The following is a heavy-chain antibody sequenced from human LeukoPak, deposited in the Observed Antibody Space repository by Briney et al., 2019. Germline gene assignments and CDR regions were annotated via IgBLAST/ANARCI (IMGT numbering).Heavy chain of an antibody. CDR1: GGSISSNTYY. Sequence: PSETLSLTCTVSGGSISSNTYYWGWIRQPPGKGLEWIGTISYSGSTYYNPSLNSRVTISIDTSKNQFSLKLSSVTAADTAVYYCARRVGGHDIFDIWGQGTMVTVSS. CDR3: ARRVGGHDIFDI. V-gene: IGHV4-39*07. J-gene: IGHJ3*02. D-gene: IGHD1-26*01. CDR2: ISYSGST.